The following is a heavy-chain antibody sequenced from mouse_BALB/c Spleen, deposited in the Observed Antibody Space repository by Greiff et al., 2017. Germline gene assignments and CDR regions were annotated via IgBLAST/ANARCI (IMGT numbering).Heavy chain of an antibody. V-gene: IGHV2-9*02. CDR2: IWAGGST. Sequence: QVQLKESGPGLVAPSQSLSITCTVSGFSLTSYGVHWVRQPPGKGLEWLGVIWAGGSTNYNSALMSRLSISKDNSKSQVFLKMNSLQTDDTAMYYCARDRGAARALMDYWGQGTSVTVSS. CDR3: ARDRGAARALMDY. J-gene: IGHJ4*01. CDR1: GFSLTSYG. D-gene: IGHD3-1*01.